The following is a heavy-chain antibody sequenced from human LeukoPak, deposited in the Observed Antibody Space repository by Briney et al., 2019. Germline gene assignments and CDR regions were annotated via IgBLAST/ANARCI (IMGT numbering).Heavy chain of an antibody. Sequence: GGSLRLSCAASGFTFSDYWMNWVRQAPGKGLEWLANTNKDGSKKDYVDSVKGRFTISRDNAKNSLYLQMNSLRAEDTAVYYCWPSSSWSFWGQGTLVTVSS. V-gene: IGHV3-7*01. J-gene: IGHJ4*02. CDR1: GFTFSDYW. CDR2: TNKDGSKK. D-gene: IGHD6-13*01. CDR3: WPSSSWSF.